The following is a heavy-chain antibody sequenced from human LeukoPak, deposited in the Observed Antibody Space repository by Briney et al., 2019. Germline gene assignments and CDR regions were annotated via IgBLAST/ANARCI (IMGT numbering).Heavy chain of an antibody. V-gene: IGHV3-23*01. CDR2: ISSSGDIT. J-gene: IGHJ4*02. CDR3: AKDRPNYYESNGHYCRLNGDY. Sequence: PGGSLRLSCAASGFTFNNYAMSWVRQAPGKGLEWVSAISSSGDITFYADSVKGRFTISRDNSRYTLYLQMNSLRAEDAAVYYCAKDRPNYYESNGHYCRLNGDYWGQGTLVTVSS. D-gene: IGHD3-22*01. CDR1: GFTFNNYA.